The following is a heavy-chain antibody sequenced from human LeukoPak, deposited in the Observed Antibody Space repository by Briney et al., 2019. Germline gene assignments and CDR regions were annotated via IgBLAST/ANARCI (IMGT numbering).Heavy chain of an antibody. V-gene: IGHV4-38-2*02. J-gene: IGHJ5*02. CDR2: IYHSGST. Sequence: PSETLSLTCTVSGYSISSGYYWGWIRQPPGKGLEWIGSIYHSGSTYYNPSLKSRVTIPVDTSKNQFSLKLSSVTAADTAVYYCARDYYDSSGYYYNWFDPWGQGTLVTVSS. CDR1: GYSISSGYY. D-gene: IGHD3-22*01. CDR3: ARDYYDSSGYYYNWFDP.